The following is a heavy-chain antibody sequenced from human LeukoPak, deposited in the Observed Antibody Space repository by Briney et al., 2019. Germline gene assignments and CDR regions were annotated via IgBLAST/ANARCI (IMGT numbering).Heavy chain of an antibody. V-gene: IGHV3-23*01. Sequence: GGSLRLSCAASGFTFGSYGMSWVRQAPGKGLEWVSAISGSGGSTYYADSVKGRFTISRDNAKNSLYLQMNSLRAEDTAVYYCARALKGYSYGTGRLEFDYWGQGTLVTVSS. D-gene: IGHD5-18*01. J-gene: IGHJ4*02. CDR3: ARALKGYSYGTGRLEFDY. CDR2: ISGSGGST. CDR1: GFTFGSYG.